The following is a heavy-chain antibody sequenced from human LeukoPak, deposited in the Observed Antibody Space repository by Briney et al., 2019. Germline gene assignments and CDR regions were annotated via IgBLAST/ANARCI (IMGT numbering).Heavy chain of an antibody. CDR2: INHSGST. J-gene: IGHJ4*02. CDR1: GGSFSGYY. D-gene: IGHD5-24*01. CDR3: ARAATMAPFDY. Sequence: SETLSLTCAAYGGSFSGYYWSWIRQPPGKGLEWIGEINHSGSTNYNPSLKSRVTISVDTSKNQFSLKLSSVTAADTAVYYCARAATMAPFDYWGQGTLVTVSS. V-gene: IGHV4-34*01.